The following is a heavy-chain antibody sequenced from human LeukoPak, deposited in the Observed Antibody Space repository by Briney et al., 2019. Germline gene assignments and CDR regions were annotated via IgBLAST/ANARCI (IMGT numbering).Heavy chain of an antibody. Sequence: GGSLRLSCAAPGFTVSSNYMSWVRQAPGKGLEWVSVIYSGGSTYYADSVKGRFTISRDNSKNTLYLQMNSLRAEDTAVYYCARVNGSGSPFDYWGQGTLVTVSS. CDR2: IYSGGST. V-gene: IGHV3-66*01. J-gene: IGHJ4*02. CDR1: GFTVSSNY. D-gene: IGHD3-10*01. CDR3: ARVNGSGSPFDY.